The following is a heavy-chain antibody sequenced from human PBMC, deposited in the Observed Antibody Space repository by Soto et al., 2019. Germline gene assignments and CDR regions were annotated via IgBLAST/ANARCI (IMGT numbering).Heavy chain of an antibody. D-gene: IGHD3-22*01. CDR1: GFTFSSYW. J-gene: IGHJ4*02. Sequence: EVQLVESGGGLVQPGGSLTLSCAASGFTFSSYWMHWVRQAPGKGLVWVSRITSDGTGTSYADFVKGRLTISRDNARNTLYLQRDSLRAEDTAVYFCARGDGAHYDGHGYLGRHWGQGALVTVSS. CDR3: ARGDGAHYDGHGYLGRH. CDR2: ITSDGTGT. V-gene: IGHV3-74*01.